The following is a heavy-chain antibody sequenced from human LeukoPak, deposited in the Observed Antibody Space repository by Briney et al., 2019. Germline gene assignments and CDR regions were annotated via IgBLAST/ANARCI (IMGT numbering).Heavy chain of an antibody. CDR1: GFTFSSYA. J-gene: IGHJ5*02. CDR2: ISGSGGST. V-gene: IGHV3-23*01. Sequence: GGSLRLSCAASGFTFSSYAMSWVRQAPGKGLEWVSAISGSGGSTYYADSVKGRFTISRDNSKNTLYLQMNSLRAEDTAVYYCTGGKLLNWFDPWGQGTLVTVSS. CDR3: TGGKLLNWFDP. D-gene: IGHD3-16*01.